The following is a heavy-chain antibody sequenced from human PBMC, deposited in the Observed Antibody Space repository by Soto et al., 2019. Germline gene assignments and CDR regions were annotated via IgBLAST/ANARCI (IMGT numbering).Heavy chain of an antibody. Sequence: QVQLVQSGAEVKKPGSSVKVSCKASGGTFSSYAISWVRQAPGQGLEWMGGIIPIFGTANYAQKFQGRVTITAHESTSTAYMELSSLRSEDTAVYYCASLYYDSSGYYSDYFDYWGQGTLVTVSS. CDR1: GGTFSSYA. CDR3: ASLYYDSSGYYSDYFDY. CDR2: IIPIFGTA. J-gene: IGHJ4*02. V-gene: IGHV1-69*01. D-gene: IGHD3-22*01.